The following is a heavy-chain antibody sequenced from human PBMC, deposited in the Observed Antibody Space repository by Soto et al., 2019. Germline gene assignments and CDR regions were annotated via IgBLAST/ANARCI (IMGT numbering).Heavy chain of an antibody. CDR1: GFTFSSYW. CDR3: ARDRPWYGDFNYYYYGMDV. Sequence: GGSLRLSCAASGFTFSSYWMSWVRQAPGKGLEWVANIKQDGSEKYYVDSVKGRFTISRDNAKNSLYLQMNSLRAEDTAVYYCARDRPWYGDFNYYYYGMDVWGQGTTVTVSS. J-gene: IGHJ6*02. V-gene: IGHV3-7*01. CDR2: IKQDGSEK. D-gene: IGHD4-17*01.